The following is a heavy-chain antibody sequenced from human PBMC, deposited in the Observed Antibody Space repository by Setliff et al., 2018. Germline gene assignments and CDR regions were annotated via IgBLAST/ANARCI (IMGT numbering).Heavy chain of an antibody. D-gene: IGHD3-10*01. CDR1: GDSISSTSYQ. CDR2: IYYTGTA. CDR3: ARHEFVGGYYGSVTYRHFDY. V-gene: IGHV4-39*01. Sequence: PSETLSLTCTVSGDSISSTSYQWGWVRQPPGKGLAWIGSIYYTGTAYYNPSLKSRVTISVDTSKNQFSLQVTSLAATDTALYFCARHEFVGGYYGSVTYRHFDYWGQGILVTVSS. J-gene: IGHJ4*02.